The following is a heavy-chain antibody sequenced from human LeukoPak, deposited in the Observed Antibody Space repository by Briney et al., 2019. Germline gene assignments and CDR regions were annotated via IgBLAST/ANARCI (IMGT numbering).Heavy chain of an antibody. CDR1: GFTFSSYG. CDR2: ISYDGSNK. D-gene: IGHD6-13*01. J-gene: IGHJ4*02. Sequence: PGGSLGLSCAASGFTFSSYGMHWVRQAPGKGLEWVAVISYDGSNKYYADSVKGRFTISRDNSKNTLYLQMNSLGAEDTAVYYCAKDGSSSSFDYWGQGTLVTVSS. CDR3: AKDGSSSSFDY. V-gene: IGHV3-30*18.